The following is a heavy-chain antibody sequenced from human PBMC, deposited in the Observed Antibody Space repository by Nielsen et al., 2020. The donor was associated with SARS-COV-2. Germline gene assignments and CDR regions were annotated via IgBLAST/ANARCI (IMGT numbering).Heavy chain of an antibody. D-gene: IGHD3-22*01. Sequence: GESLKISCAASGFTFSSYSMNWVRQAPGKGLEWVSSISSSSSYIYYADSVKGRFTISRDNAKNSLYLQMNSLRAEDTAVYYCARGTYDSSGPICWGQGTTVTVSS. CDR2: ISSSSSYI. CDR1: GFTFSSYS. CDR3: ARGTYDSSGPIC. V-gene: IGHV3-21*01. J-gene: IGHJ6*02.